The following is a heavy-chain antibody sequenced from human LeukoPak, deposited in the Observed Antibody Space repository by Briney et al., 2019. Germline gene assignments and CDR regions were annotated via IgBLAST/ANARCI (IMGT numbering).Heavy chain of an antibody. Sequence: GGSLRLSCIASGFTFGDYAMSWLRQAPGKGLEWVGFIRSRTYGGTAEYAASVNGRFTISRDDSKSIAYLQMNSLKSEDTAIYYCTRGQLGPYDYWGQGTLVTVSS. D-gene: IGHD1-1*01. V-gene: IGHV3-49*03. J-gene: IGHJ4*02. CDR2: IRSRTYGGTA. CDR3: TRGQLGPYDY. CDR1: GFTFGDYA.